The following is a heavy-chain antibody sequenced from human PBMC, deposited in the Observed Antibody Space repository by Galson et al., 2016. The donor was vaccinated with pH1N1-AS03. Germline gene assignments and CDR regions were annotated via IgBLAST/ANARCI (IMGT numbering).Heavy chain of an antibody. V-gene: IGHV3-53*01. CDR3: ARVYSSTYSDGWVPFDY. CDR2: IYTGGDT. D-gene: IGHD5-24*01. J-gene: IGHJ4*02. CDR1: GLSVAKNY. Sequence: SLRLSCAVSGLSVAKNYMSWVRQAPGKGLEWVSSIYTGGDTFYTDSVRGRFTISRDDSKNTLYLQMNSLRAADTAMYYCARVYSSTYSDGWVPFDYWGQGTLVTVSS.